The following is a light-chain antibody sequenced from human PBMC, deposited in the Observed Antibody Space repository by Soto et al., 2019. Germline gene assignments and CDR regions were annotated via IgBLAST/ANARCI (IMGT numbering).Light chain of an antibody. Sequence: IVMTQSPASLSVSPGERVTLSCTASQSVSRYLAWYQQIPGQAPRLLIHGASTGAIGVPARFSGSGSGTEFTLTISSLQSEDSAIYYCHQYKNWPWTFGQGTKVEIK. CDR3: HQYKNWPWT. V-gene: IGKV3-15*01. J-gene: IGKJ1*01. CDR1: QSVSRY. CDR2: GAS.